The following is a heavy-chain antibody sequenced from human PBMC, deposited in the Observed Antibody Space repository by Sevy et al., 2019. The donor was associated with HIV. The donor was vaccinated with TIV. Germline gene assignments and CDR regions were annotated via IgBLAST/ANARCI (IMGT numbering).Heavy chain of an antibody. CDR2: ISASAGRR. D-gene: IGHD3-10*01. V-gene: IGHV3-23*01. J-gene: IGHJ6*02. CDR3: AKFGPGQIYGMDV. Sequence: GGSLRLSCAASGFIFSSYAMSWVRQAPGKGLEWVSSISASAGRRDYADSVKGSFTISRDNSKNTVYLQMNSLRPQDTAVYYCAKFGPGQIYGMDVWGQGTTVTASS. CDR1: GFIFSSYA.